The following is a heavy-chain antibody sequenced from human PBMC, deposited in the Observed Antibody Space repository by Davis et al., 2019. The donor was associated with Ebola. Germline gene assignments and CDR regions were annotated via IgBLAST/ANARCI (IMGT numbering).Heavy chain of an antibody. CDR2: VYHNGKT. V-gene: IGHV4-38-2*02. CDR3: ARDFVY. Sequence: SETLSLTCTVSGYSISNGSSWGWIRLPPGKGLEWIGSVYHNGKTNYNPSLKSRVTISLDTSKNQFSLKLRSVTAADTAVYFCARDFVYWGQGTLVTVSS. CDR1: GYSISNGSS. J-gene: IGHJ4*01.